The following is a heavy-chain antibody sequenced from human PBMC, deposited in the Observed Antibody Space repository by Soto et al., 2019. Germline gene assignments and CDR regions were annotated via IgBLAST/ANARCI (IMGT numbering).Heavy chain of an antibody. V-gene: IGHV3-23*01. J-gene: IGHJ6*02. CDR3: AKVLRYYYGMDV. CDR2: ISGSGGST. CDR1: GFTFSSYA. Sequence: RGSLRVSCAASGFTFSSYAMSWVRQAPGKGLEWVSAISGSGGSTYYADSVKGRFTISRDNSKNTLYLQMNSLRAEDTAVYYCAKVLRYYYGMDVWGQGTPVTVSS. D-gene: IGHD4-17*01.